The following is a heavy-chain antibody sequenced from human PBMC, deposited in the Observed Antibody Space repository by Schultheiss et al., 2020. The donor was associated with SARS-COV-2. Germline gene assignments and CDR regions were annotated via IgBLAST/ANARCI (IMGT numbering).Heavy chain of an antibody. CDR2: ISYDGSNK. J-gene: IGHJ4*02. Sequence: GGSLRLSCAASGFTFSSYGMHWVRQAPGKGLEWVAVISYDGSNKYYADSVKGRFTISRDNSKNTLYLQMNSLRAEDTAVYYCARGFPYDFWSGYDVGFPYYFDYWGQGTLVTVSS. CDR1: GFTFSSYG. V-gene: IGHV3-30*12. D-gene: IGHD3-3*01. CDR3: ARGFPYDFWSGYDVGFPYYFDY.